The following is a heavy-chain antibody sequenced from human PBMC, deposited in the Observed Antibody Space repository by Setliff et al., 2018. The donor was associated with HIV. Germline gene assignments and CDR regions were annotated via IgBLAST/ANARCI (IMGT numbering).Heavy chain of an antibody. CDR1: GYSINNNYY. V-gene: IGHV4-59*08. J-gene: IGHJ2*01. CDR3: ARHGPLSDWYFDL. CDR2: VHYSGNT. Sequence: SETLSLTCTVSGYSINNNYYWGWIRQPPGKGLEWIGYVHYSGNTRYNPSLKSRVTISVDTSKNKFSLKLRSVTAADTAVYYCARHGPLSDWYFDLWGRGILVTVSS.